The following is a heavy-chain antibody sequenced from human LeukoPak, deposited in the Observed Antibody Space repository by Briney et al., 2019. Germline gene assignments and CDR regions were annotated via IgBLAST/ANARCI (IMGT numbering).Heavy chain of an antibody. CDR3: ARGGNWGAPFDY. V-gene: IGHV4-59*01. CDR2: IYYSGST. D-gene: IGHD7-27*01. CDR1: GGSISSYY. Sequence: SETLSLTCTVSGGSISSYYWSWIRQPPGKGLEWIGYIYYSGSTNYNPSLKCRVTISVDTSKNQFSLKLSSVTAADTAVYYCARGGNWGAPFDYWGQGTLVTVSS. J-gene: IGHJ4*02.